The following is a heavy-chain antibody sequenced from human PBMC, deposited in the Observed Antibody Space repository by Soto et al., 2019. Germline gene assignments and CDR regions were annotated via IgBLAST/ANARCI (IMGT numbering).Heavy chain of an antibody. CDR3: AKAPFPYGSGSYRAWFDP. Sequence: QVQLVESGGGVVQPGRSLRLSCAASGFTFSSYGMHWVRQAPGKGLEWVAVISYDGSNKYYADSVKGRFTISRDNSKNTRYLQMNSLRAEDTAVYYCAKAPFPYGSGSYRAWFDPWGQGTLVTVSS. CDR2: ISYDGSNK. V-gene: IGHV3-30*18. J-gene: IGHJ5*02. D-gene: IGHD3-10*01. CDR1: GFTFSSYG.